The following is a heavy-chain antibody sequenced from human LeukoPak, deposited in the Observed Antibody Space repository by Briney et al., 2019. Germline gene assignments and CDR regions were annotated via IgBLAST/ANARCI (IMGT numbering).Heavy chain of an antibody. CDR2: TNPNSGYT. Sequence: GASMKVSCKASGYTFTSYDINWVRQATGQGLEWMGWTNPNSGYTGYAQKFQGRVTMTRNTAISTAYMEVSSLTSEDTAVYYCARGNRLYTSSWSSLAFDIWGQGTMVTVSS. D-gene: IGHD6-13*01. J-gene: IGHJ3*02. CDR1: GYTFTSYD. V-gene: IGHV1-8*01. CDR3: ARGNRLYTSSWSSLAFDI.